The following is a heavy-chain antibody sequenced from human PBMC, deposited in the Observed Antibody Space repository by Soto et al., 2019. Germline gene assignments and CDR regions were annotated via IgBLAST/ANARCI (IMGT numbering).Heavy chain of an antibody. CDR1: GFSLSNARMG. CDR3: ARIKSYGSGSYFSGKNWFDP. J-gene: IGHJ5*02. V-gene: IGHV2-26*01. D-gene: IGHD3-10*01. CDR2: IFSNDEK. Sequence: GSGLTLVNPTETLTLTCTVSGFSLSNARMGVSWIRQPPGKALEWLAHIFSNDEKSYSTSLKSRLTISKDTSKSQVVLTMTNMDPVDTATYYCARIKSYGSGSYFSGKNWFDPWGQGTLVTVSS.